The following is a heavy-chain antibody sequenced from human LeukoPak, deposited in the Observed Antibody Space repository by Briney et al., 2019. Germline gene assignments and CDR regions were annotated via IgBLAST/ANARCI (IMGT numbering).Heavy chain of an antibody. Sequence: GGSLRLSCAASGITFSSYSMNWVRQAPGKGLEWISYLSSDNYTIYYADSVKGRFIISRDNAKDSLYLQMNSLRAEDTAVYYCARFATEGGGFDPWGQGTLVTVSS. CDR2: LSSDNYTI. J-gene: IGHJ5*02. D-gene: IGHD3-16*01. V-gene: IGHV3-48*01. CDR3: ARFATEGGGFDP. CDR1: GITFSSYS.